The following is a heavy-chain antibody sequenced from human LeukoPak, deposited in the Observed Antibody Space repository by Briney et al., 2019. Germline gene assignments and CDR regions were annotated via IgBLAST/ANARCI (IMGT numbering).Heavy chain of an antibody. CDR1: GGSISGSSYY. Sequence: SETLSLTCTVSGGSISGSSYYWSWIRQPPEKGLEWVGYISDSGSTNYNPSLKSRVTISLDTSKNQFSLKLSSVTAADTAVYYCARTPKAYGSGSRCDSWGQGTLVTVSS. J-gene: IGHJ4*02. D-gene: IGHD3-10*01. V-gene: IGHV4-61*01. CDR3: ARTPKAYGSGSRCDS. CDR2: ISDSGST.